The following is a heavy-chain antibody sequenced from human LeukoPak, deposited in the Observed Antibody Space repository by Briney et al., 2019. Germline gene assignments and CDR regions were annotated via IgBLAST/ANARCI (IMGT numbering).Heavy chain of an antibody. J-gene: IGHJ4*02. CDR2: IYYSGTT. D-gene: IGHD3-22*01. CDR1: GGSISSGGYS. Sequence: SQTLSLTCTVSGGSISSGGYSWSWIRQHPGKGLEWIGSIYYSGTTYYNPSLKSRVTISVDTSKNQFSLKLSSVTATDTAVYDCARDRDSTSYFDCWRQGTLVTVSS. CDR3: ARDRDSTSYFDC. V-gene: IGHV4-31*03.